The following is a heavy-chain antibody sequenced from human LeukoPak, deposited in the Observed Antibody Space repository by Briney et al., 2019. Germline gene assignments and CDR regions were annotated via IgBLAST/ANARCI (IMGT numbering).Heavy chain of an antibody. V-gene: IGHV1-18*01. CDR2: ISAYNGNT. CDR1: GYTFTSYG. CDR3: AANPKAVAGTEANYYYYMDV. D-gene: IGHD6-19*01. J-gene: IGHJ6*03. Sequence: GASVKVSCKASGYTFTSYGISWVRQAPGQGLEWMGWISAYNGNTNYAQKFQERVTITRDMSTSTAYMELSSLRSEDTAVYYCAANPKAVAGTEANYYYYMDVWGKGTTVTVSS.